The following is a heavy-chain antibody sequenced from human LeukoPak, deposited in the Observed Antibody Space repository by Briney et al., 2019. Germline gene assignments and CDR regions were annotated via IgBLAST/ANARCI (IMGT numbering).Heavy chain of an antibody. D-gene: IGHD6-13*01. CDR2: ISSSSSSI. J-gene: IGHJ4*02. V-gene: IGHV3-48*02. Sequence: GGSLRLSCAASGFTFSSYAINWVRQAPGKGLEWVSHISSSSSSIYYADSVKGRFSISRDNAKNSLYLQMNSLRDEDTAVYYCARSGYGSRWYFFDHWGQGTLVTVSS. CDR3: ARSGYGSRWYFFDH. CDR1: GFTFSSYA.